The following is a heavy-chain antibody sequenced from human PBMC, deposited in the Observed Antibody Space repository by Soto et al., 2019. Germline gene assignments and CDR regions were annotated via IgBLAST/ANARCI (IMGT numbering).Heavy chain of an antibody. CDR1: GDSVSSNSAA. D-gene: IGHD3-10*01. Sequence: QSQTLSLTCAISGDSVSSNSAAWNWSRQSPSRGLEWLGRTYYRSKWYNDYAVSVKSRITINPDTSKNQFSLQLNSVTPEDTAVYYCARDLSFEVEPSARFDYWGQGTLVTDSS. CDR3: ARDLSFEVEPSARFDY. CDR2: TYYRSKWYN. V-gene: IGHV6-1*01. J-gene: IGHJ4*02.